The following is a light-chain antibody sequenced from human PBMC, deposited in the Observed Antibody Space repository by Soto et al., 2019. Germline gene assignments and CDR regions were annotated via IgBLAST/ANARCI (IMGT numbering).Light chain of an antibody. CDR1: SSDVGGYNY. J-gene: IGLJ1*01. CDR2: EVS. CDR3: SSYAGSNNLYV. Sequence: QSVLTPPPSAYGSPGQSVTISCTGTSSDVGGYNYVSWYQQHPGKAPKLMIYEVSKRPSGVPDRFSGSKSGNTASLTVSGLQAEDEADYYCSSYAGSNNLYVFGTGTKVTVL. V-gene: IGLV2-8*01.